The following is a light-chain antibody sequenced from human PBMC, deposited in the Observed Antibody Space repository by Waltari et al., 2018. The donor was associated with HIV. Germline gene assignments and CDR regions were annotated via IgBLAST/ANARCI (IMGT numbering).Light chain of an antibody. CDR2: VNSDGSL. Sequence: QVVLTQSPSASASLGASVKITCTLSSGHTTYAIACHHQQPEKGPRFLMKVNSDGSLTRGDEIPDRFSGSASGPERSLTISSLQSEDEGDYYCQTWGAGIVVFGGGTKLSVL. J-gene: IGLJ2*01. CDR3: QTWGAGIVV. V-gene: IGLV4-69*01. CDR1: SGHTTYA.